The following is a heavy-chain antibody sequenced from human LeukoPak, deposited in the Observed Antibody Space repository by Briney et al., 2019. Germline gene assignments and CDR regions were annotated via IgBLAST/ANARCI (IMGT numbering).Heavy chain of an antibody. CDR2: IKQDGSEK. CDR3: ARDSYYYGSGSSSYFDY. CDR1: GFTFSSYW. D-gene: IGHD3-10*01. Sequence: GGSLRLSCAASGFTFSSYWTSWVRQAPGKGLEWVANIKQDGSEKYYVDSVKGRFTISRDNAKNSLYLQMNSLRAEDTAVYYCARDSYYYGSGSSSYFDYWGQGTLVTVSS. J-gene: IGHJ4*02. V-gene: IGHV3-7*01.